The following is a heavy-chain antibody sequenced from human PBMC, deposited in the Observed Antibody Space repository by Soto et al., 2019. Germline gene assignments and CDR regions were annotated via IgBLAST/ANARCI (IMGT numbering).Heavy chain of an antibody. J-gene: IGHJ4*02. CDR3: ARHRGYYPYYFDD. V-gene: IGHV1-2*04. D-gene: IGHD3-22*01. Sequence: ASVKVSCKTSGYIFTDYYIHWVRQAPGQGLEWMGWINPNSGGTNYAQKFQDWVTMTRDTSINTAYMEVNSLRSDDTAVYYCARHRGYYPYYFDDWGQGTQVTVYS. CDR1: GYIFTDYY. CDR2: INPNSGGT.